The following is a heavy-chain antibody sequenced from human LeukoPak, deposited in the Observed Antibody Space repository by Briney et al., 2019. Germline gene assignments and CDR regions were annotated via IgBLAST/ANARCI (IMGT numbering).Heavy chain of an antibody. D-gene: IGHD5-18*01. Sequence: SSVKVSCKASGGTFSSYAISWVRQAPGQGLEWMGGIIPIFGTANYAQKFQGRVTITTDESTSTAYMELSSLRSEDTAVYYCARARGHSYGLRGEFDYWGQGTLVTVSS. V-gene: IGHV1-69*05. CDR3: ARARGHSYGLRGEFDY. CDR1: GGTFSSYA. J-gene: IGHJ4*02. CDR2: IIPIFGTA.